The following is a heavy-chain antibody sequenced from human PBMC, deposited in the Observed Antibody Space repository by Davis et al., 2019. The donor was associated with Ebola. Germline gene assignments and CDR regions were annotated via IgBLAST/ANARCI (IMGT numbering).Heavy chain of an antibody. CDR3: ARCSSSYNYYYGMDV. V-gene: IGHV1-69*05. CDR2: IIPIFGTA. J-gene: IGHJ6*02. Sequence: SVKVSCKASGGTFSSSAISWVRQAPGQGLEWMGGIIPIFGTANYAQKFQGRVTITRDTSASTAYMELSSLRSEDTAVYYCARCSSSYNYYYGMDVWGQGTTVTVSS. D-gene: IGHD6-6*01. CDR1: GGTFSSSA.